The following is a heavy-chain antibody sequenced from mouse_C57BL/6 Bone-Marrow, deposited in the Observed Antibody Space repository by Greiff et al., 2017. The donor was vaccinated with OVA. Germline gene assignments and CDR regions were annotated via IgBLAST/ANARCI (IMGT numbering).Heavy chain of an antibody. CDR1: GYTFTSYW. CDR2: IDPNSGGT. CDR3: ARGITTVVAPNFDY. D-gene: IGHD1-1*01. V-gene: IGHV1-72*01. Sequence: VQLQQPGAELVKPGASVQLSCKASGYTFTSYWLHWVKQRPGRGLEWIGRIDPNSGGTKYNEKFKSKATLTVDKPSSTAYMQLSSLTSEDSAVYYCARGITTVVAPNFDYWGQGTTLTGSS. J-gene: IGHJ2*01.